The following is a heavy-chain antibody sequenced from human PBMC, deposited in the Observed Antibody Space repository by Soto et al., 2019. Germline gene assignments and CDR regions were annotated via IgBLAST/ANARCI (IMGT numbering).Heavy chain of an antibody. CDR1: GFTFSSYW. Sequence: GGSLRLSCAASGFTFSSYWMSWVRQAPGKGLEWVANIKQDGSEKYYVDSVKGRFTISRDNAKNSLYLQMNSLRAEDTAVYYCARDRGYDSSGYYGEIDYWGQGTLVTVSS. V-gene: IGHV3-7*01. CDR3: ARDRGYDSSGYYGEIDY. D-gene: IGHD3-22*01. J-gene: IGHJ4*02. CDR2: IKQDGSEK.